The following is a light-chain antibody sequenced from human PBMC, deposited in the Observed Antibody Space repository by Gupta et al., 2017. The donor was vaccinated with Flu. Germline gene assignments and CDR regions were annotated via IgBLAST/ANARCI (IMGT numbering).Light chain of an antibody. V-gene: IGLV2-14*01. CDR2: DVT. J-gene: IGLJ3*02. Sequence: QSALTQSAFVSGSPGPSITISCTGTTSDVGPYDFVSWYQQHPGKAPKLILYDVTHRPSGVSTRFSGSKSGNTASLTIAGLQAEDEAHYYCSSYTSSGTVVFGGGTKLTVL. CDR3: SSYTSSGTVV. CDR1: TSDVGPYDF.